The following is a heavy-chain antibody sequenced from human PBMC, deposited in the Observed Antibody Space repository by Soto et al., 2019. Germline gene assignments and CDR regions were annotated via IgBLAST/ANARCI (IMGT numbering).Heavy chain of an antibody. J-gene: IGHJ5*02. CDR2: IYYSGST. D-gene: IGHD4-17*01. Sequence: PSETLSVTCTVSGGSISSYYWSWIRQPPGKGLEWIGYIYYSGSTNYNPSLKSRVTISVDTSKNQFSLKLSSVTAADTAVYYCARTLFTYGSWFDPWGQGTLVTVSS. CDR1: GGSISSYY. CDR3: ARTLFTYGSWFDP. V-gene: IGHV4-59*01.